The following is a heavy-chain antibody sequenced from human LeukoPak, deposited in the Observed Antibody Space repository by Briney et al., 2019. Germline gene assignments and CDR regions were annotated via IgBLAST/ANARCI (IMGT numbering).Heavy chain of an antibody. D-gene: IGHD5-18*01. CDR1: GGSISSGGYS. J-gene: IGHJ4*02. Sequence: SETLSLTCAVSGGSISSGGYSWSWIRQPPGKGLEWIGYIYHSGSTYYNPSLKSRVTISVDRSKNQFSPKLSSVTAADTAVYYCARGGSYGVFDYWGQGTLVTVSS. CDR2: IYHSGST. V-gene: IGHV4-30-2*01. CDR3: ARGGSYGVFDY.